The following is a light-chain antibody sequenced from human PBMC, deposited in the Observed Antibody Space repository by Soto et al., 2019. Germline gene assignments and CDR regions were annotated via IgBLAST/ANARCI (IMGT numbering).Light chain of an antibody. CDR3: SSYTNSDAPV. CDR2: EVT. Sequence: QSVLTQPASVSGSPGQSITISCTGTDSDIGRYNYVSWYQQHPGKAPKFIIYEVTNRPSGVSDRFSGSKSGNTASLTISGLQAEDEADYYCSSYTNSDAPVVGTGTKLTVL. J-gene: IGLJ1*01. CDR1: DSDIGRYNY. V-gene: IGLV2-14*01.